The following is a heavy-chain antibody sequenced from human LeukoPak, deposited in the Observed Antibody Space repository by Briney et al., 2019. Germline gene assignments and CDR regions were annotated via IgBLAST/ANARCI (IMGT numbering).Heavy chain of an antibody. CDR3: ARHAGSHDN. V-gene: IGHV4-59*08. CDR1: GGSISGYY. J-gene: IGHJ4*02. Sequence: SETLSLTCTVSGGSISGYYWSWIRQPPGKGLEWIGYIYYSGSTNYNPSLKSRVTISVDTSKNQFSLKLSSVTAADTAVYYCARHAGSHDNWGQGTLVTVSS. CDR2: IYYSGST. D-gene: IGHD3-10*01.